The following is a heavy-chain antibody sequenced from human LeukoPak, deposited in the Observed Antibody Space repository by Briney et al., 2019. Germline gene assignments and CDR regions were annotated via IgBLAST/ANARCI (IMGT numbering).Heavy chain of an antibody. CDR1: GFTFNTYA. D-gene: IGHD1-1*01. V-gene: IGHV3-23*01. CDR3: ARALSYWNYFDS. J-gene: IGHJ4*02. CDR2: IGATSGTT. Sequence: GGSLRLSCAASGFTFNTYAMNWVRQSPGKGLEWVSAIGATSGTTFYADSVKDRFTVSRDNSQNTLYLQMAGLRAEDTAIYYCARALSYWNYFDSWGQGTLVTVSS.